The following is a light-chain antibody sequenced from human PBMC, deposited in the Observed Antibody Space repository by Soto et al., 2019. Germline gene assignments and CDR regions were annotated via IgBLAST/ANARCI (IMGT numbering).Light chain of an antibody. CDR2: EVS. J-gene: IGLJ1*01. CDR3: SSYAVTNIFV. V-gene: IGLV2-8*01. Sequence: QSVLTQPPSASGSPGQSVTISCTGISSDVGGYNYVSWYQQHPGKAPKVIIYEVSKRPSGVPDRFSGSKSGSTASLTVSGLQAEDEADYYCSSYAVTNIFVFGNGTKVTVL. CDR1: SSDVGGYNY.